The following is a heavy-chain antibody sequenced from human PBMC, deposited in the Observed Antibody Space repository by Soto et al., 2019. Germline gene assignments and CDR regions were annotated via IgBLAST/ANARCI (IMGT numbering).Heavy chain of an antibody. V-gene: IGHV3-66*01. CDR2: IYSGGST. J-gene: IGHJ4*02. CDR3: ASGDWAHSGYSDYFDN. D-gene: IGHD5-12*01. Sequence: EVQLVESGGGLVQPGGSLRLYCAVSGFTVSSNYMSWVRQAPGKGLEWVSLIYSGGSTYYADAVKGRFTMSRDNSKNTLYLQMNSLRAEDTAVYYCASGDWAHSGYSDYFDNWGQGTLVTVSS. CDR1: GFTVSSNY.